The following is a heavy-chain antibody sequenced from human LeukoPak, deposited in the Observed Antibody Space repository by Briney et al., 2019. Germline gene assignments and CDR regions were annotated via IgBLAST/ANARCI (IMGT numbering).Heavy chain of an antibody. CDR3: AELGITMIGGV. CDR1: GFTFSSYW. V-gene: IGHV3-7*01. CDR2: IKQDGSEK. Sequence: GGSLRLSCAASGFTFSSYWMSWVRQAPGKRLEWVANIKQDGSEKYYVDSVKGRFTISRDNAKNSLYLQMNSLRAEDTAVYYCAELGITMIGGVWGKGTTVTVSS. J-gene: IGHJ6*04. D-gene: IGHD3-10*02.